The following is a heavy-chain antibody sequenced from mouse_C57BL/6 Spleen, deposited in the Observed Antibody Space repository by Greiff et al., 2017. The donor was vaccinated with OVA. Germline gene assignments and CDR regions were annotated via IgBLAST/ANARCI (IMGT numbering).Heavy chain of an antibody. CDR3: ARHEDPLLRSYYAMDY. Sequence: VKLMESGAELVKPGASVKLSCKASGYTFTEYTIHWVKQRSGQGLEWIGWFYPGSGSIKYNEKFKDKATLTADKSSSTVYMELSRLTSEDSAVYFCARHEDPLLRSYYAMDYWGQGTSVTVSS. CDR2: FYPGSGSI. J-gene: IGHJ4*01. V-gene: IGHV1-62-2*01. CDR1: GYTFTEYT. D-gene: IGHD1-1*01.